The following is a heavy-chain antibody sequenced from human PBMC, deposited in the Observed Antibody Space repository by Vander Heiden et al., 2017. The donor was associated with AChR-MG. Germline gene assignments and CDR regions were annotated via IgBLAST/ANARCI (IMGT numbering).Heavy chain of an antibody. CDR3: AKDRLRWKGGYYYYGMDV. Sequence: QVQLVESGGGVVQPGGSLRLSCAASGFTFSSFGMHWVRQAPGKGLEWVAFIRYDGSNKYYADSVKGRFTISRDNSKNTLYLQMNSLRAEDTAVYYCAKDRLRWKGGYYYYGMDVWGQGTTVTVSS. V-gene: IGHV3-30*02. D-gene: IGHD4-17*01. J-gene: IGHJ6*02. CDR1: GFTFSSFG. CDR2: IRYDGSNK.